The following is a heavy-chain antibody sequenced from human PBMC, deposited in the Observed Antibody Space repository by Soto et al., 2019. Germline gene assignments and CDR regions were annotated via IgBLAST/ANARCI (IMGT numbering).Heavy chain of an antibody. V-gene: IGHV4-34*01. Sequence: TSETLSLTCAVYGGSFSGYYWSWIRQPPGKGLEWIGEINHSGSTNYNPSLKSRVTISVDTSKNQFSLKLSSVTAADTAVYYCARVRGYGSDYWGQGTLVTVSS. CDR3: ARVRGYGSDY. CDR2: INHSGST. CDR1: GGSFSGYY. J-gene: IGHJ4*02. D-gene: IGHD5-18*01.